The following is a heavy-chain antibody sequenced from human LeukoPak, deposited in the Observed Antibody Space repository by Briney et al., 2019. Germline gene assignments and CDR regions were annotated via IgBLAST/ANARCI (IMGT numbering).Heavy chain of an antibody. D-gene: IGHD3-3*01. CDR2: INPNSGGT. V-gene: IGHV1-2*02. Sequence: ASVKVSCKASGYTFTGYYMHWVRQAPGQGHEWMGWINPNSGGTNYAQKFQGRVTMTRDTSISTAYMELSRLRSDDTAVYYCAGTHYDFWSGYSPAFDYWGQGTLVTVSS. CDR3: AGTHYDFWSGYSPAFDY. CDR1: GYTFTGYY. J-gene: IGHJ4*02.